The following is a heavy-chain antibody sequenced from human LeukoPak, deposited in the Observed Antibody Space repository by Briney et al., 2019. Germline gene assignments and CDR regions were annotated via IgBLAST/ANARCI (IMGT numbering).Heavy chain of an antibody. CDR3: AKNLDYGDSDYWYFDL. CDR1: GFTFSSYE. CDR2: ISSRCITI. Sequence: GGSLRHSCAPSGFTFSSYEMSGVRPAPGKGLEWVSYISSRCITIYYADSEKGRFTISRDNAKNSLYLQMNSLRVEDTAIYYCAKNLDYGDSDYWYFDLWGRGTLVTVSS. V-gene: IGHV3-48*03. D-gene: IGHD4-17*01. J-gene: IGHJ2*01.